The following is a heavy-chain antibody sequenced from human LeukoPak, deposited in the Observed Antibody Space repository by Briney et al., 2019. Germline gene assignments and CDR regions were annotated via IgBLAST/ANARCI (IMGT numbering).Heavy chain of an antibody. CDR3: ARGYYGSGVYFDC. CDR1: GFTFNNYG. Sequence: GGSLRLSCAASGFTFNNYGMNWVRQAPGKGLEWLSYIISSSNTIYYADSVKGRFTISRDNAKNSLYLQMNSLRAEDTAVYYCARGYYGSGVYFDCWGQGTRVTVSS. CDR2: IISSSNTI. J-gene: IGHJ4*02. V-gene: IGHV3-48*04. D-gene: IGHD3-10*01.